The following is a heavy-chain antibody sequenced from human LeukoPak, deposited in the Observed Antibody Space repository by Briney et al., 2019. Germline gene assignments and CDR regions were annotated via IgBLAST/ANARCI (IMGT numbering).Heavy chain of an antibody. D-gene: IGHD2-15*01. CDR2: ISSSTSYI. J-gene: IGHJ4*02. CDR1: GFTFSSYS. CDR3: VRQDCSGGSCYLDY. V-gene: IGHV3-21*01. Sequence: GGSLRLSCAASGFTFSSYSMNWICQAPGKGLEWVSSISSSTSYIYYADSVKGRFTISRDSSKDTLYLQMNSLRTEDTAVYYCVRQDCSGGSCYLDYWGQGTLVTVSS.